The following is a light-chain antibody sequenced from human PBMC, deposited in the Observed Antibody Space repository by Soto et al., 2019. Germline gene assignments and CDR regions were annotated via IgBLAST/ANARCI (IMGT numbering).Light chain of an antibody. J-gene: IGKJ4*01. CDR1: QSVSRSY. CDR3: QQYGSSPT. Sequence: EIVLTQSPGTLSLSPGERATLSCRASQSVSRSYLAWYQQKPGQAPRLLIYGASSRATDIPDRFSGSGSGTDFTLTISRLEPEDFAVYYCQQYGSSPTFGGGTKVEIK. CDR2: GAS. V-gene: IGKV3-20*01.